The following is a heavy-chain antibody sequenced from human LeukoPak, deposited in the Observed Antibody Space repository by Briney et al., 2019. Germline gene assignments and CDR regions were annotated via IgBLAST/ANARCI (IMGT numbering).Heavy chain of an antibody. Sequence: ASVKVSCKASGYTFTSYHMHWVRQAPGQGLEWMGKINLSGGSTTYAQKFQGRVTVTRDTSTSTVYMELSSLRSEDTAVYYCARDYVDDIPMIKDYWGQGTLVTVSS. D-gene: IGHD2-8*01. J-gene: IGHJ4*02. CDR2: INLSGGST. CDR1: GYTFTSYH. V-gene: IGHV1-46*01. CDR3: ARDYVDDIPMIKDY.